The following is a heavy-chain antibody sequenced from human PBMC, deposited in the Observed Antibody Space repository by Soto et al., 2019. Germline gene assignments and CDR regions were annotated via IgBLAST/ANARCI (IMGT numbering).Heavy chain of an antibody. D-gene: IGHD3-3*01. CDR2: ISAYNGNT. V-gene: IGHV1-18*01. J-gene: IGHJ4*02. CDR1: GYTFTSYG. CDR3: ARDLGYYDFWSGWRALQRIDY. Sequence: ASVKVCYKASGYTFTSYGISWVRQAPGQGLELMGWISAYNGNTNYAQKLQGRVTMTTDTSTSTAYMELRSLRSDDTAVYYCARDLGYYDFWSGWRALQRIDYWGPGTLVTVSS.